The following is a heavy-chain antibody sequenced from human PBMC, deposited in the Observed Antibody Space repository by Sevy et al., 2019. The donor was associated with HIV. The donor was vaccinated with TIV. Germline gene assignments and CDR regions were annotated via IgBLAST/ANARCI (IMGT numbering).Heavy chain of an antibody. D-gene: IGHD3-16*01. J-gene: IGHJ3*02. V-gene: IGHV3-7*01. CDR1: GFTFSSYW. CDR2: IKQDGSEK. Sequence: GGSLRLSCAASGFTFSSYWMSWVRQAPGKGLEWVANIKQDGSEKYYWDTVKGRFTISRDNAKNSLYQEMNSLRAEDTAVYYCARDWGGAFSIWGQGTMVTVSS. CDR3: ARDWGGAFSI.